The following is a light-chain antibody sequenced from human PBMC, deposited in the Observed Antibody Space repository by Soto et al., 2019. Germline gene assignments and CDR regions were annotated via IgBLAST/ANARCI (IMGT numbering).Light chain of an antibody. J-gene: IGLJ2*01. CDR2: EVN. Sequence: QSALTQPPSASGSPGQSVTISCTGTSSDVGGYNSVSWYQQHPGQAPKLMIYEVNKRPSGVPDRFSGSKSGNTASLTVSGLQAEDEADYYCSSYAGSNKVFGGGTQLTVL. CDR1: SSDVGGYNS. CDR3: SSYAGSNKV. V-gene: IGLV2-8*01.